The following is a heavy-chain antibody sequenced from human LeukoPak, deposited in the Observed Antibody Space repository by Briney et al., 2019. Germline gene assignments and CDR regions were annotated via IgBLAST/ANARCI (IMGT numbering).Heavy chain of an antibody. V-gene: IGHV4-31*03. D-gene: IGHD3-22*01. J-gene: IGHJ4*02. Sequence: PSETLSLTCTVSGGSISSGGYYWSWIRQHPGKGLEWIGYIYYSGSTYYNPSLKSRVTISVDTSKNQFSLKLSSVTAADTAVYYCAGRVYDSSGYYYVANYFDYWGQGTLVTVSS. CDR3: AGRVYDSSGYYYVANYFDY. CDR2: IYYSGST. CDR1: GGSISSGGYY.